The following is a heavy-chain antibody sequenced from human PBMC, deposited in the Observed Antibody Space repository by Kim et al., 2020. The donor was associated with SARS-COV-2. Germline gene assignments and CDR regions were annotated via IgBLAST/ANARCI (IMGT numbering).Heavy chain of an antibody. CDR2: ISGSGGGI. D-gene: IGHD2-15*01. CDR3: ATQGYCSGGSCYYRYWYFDL. Sequence: GGSLRLSCAASGFTLSSYAMSWVRQAPGKGLEWVSAISGSGGGISYADSVKGRFTISRDNSKNTLYLQMNSLRAEDTAVYYCATQGYCSGGSCYYRYWYFDLWGRGTLVTVSS. V-gene: IGHV3-23*01. J-gene: IGHJ2*01. CDR1: GFTLSSYA.